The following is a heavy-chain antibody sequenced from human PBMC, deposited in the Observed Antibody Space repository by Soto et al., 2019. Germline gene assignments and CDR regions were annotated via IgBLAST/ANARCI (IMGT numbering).Heavy chain of an antibody. D-gene: IGHD5-18*01. CDR3: ARHATKYSYGNADY. CDR1: GGSISSYY. Sequence: PSETLSLTCTVSGGSISSYYWSWIRQPPGKGLEWIGYIYYSGSTNYNPSLKSRVTISVDTSKNQFSLKLSSVTAADTAVYYCARHATKYSYGNADYGGQGTLVTVPS. CDR2: IYYSGST. J-gene: IGHJ4*02. V-gene: IGHV4-59*08.